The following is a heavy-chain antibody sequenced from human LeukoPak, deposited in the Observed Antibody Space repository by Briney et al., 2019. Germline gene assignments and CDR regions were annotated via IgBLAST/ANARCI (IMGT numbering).Heavy chain of an antibody. CDR1: GGPFSGYY. V-gene: IGHV4-34*01. J-gene: IGHJ4*02. CDR2: INHSGST. Sequence: SETLSLTCAVYGGPFSGYYWSWIRQPPGKGLEWIGEINHSGSTNYNPSLKSRVTISVDTSKNQFSLKLSSVTAADTAVYYCARGPGVAGTDYWGQGTLVTVSS. D-gene: IGHD6-19*01. CDR3: ARGPGVAGTDY.